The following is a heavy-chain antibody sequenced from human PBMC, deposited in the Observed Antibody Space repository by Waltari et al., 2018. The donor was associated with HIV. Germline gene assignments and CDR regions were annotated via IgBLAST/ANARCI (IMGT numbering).Heavy chain of an antibody. V-gene: IGHV3-33*01. Sequence: QVQLVESGGGVVQPGRSLRLSCAASGFTFSSYGMHWVRQAPGEGLGWVEVRWYDGSNKYYADSVRGRCTISRDNSKNTLYLQMNSLRAEDTAVYYCARQRIRFLYDFDYWGQGTLATVSS. CDR3: ARQRIRFLYDFDY. CDR2: RWYDGSNK. D-gene: IGHD3-3*01. J-gene: IGHJ4*02. CDR1: GFTFSSYG.